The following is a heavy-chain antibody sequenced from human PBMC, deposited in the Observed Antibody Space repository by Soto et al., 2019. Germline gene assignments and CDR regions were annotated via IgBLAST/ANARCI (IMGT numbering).Heavy chain of an antibody. J-gene: IGHJ4*02. CDR3: ARGAGCSGGSCYLVDY. CDR2: INHSGST. D-gene: IGHD2-15*01. CDR1: GGSFSGYY. Sequence: SETLSLTCAVYGGSFSGYYWSWIRQTTGKGLEWIGEINHSGSTNYNPSLKSRVTISVDTSKNQFSLKLSSVTAADTAVYYCARGAGCSGGSCYLVDYWGQGTLVTVS. V-gene: IGHV4-34*01.